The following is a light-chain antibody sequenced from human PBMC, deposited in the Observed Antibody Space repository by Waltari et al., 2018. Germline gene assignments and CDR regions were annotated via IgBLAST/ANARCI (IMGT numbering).Light chain of an antibody. V-gene: IGKV1-17*01. CDR3: QQGYSYPFT. CDR1: QGIGNN. J-gene: IGKJ3*01. Sequence: DIQMTQSPSSLSASVGDTVTITCQASQGIGNNLNWYQQKPGKAPKLLIYRASSLQSGIPSRFSGSGSGTDFTLTISSLQHEDFATYYCQQGYSYPFTFGPGTKLDIK. CDR2: RAS.